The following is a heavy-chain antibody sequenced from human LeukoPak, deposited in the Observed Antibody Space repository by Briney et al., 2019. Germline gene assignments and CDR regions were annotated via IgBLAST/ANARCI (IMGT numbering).Heavy chain of an antibody. CDR3: AKVYTGGFGDLSPYYYYDMDV. V-gene: IGHV3-21*04. CDR2: ISSSSSYI. CDR1: GFTFSSYS. J-gene: IGHJ6*03. Sequence: GGSLRLSCAASGFTFSSYSMNWVRQAPGKGLEWVSSISSSSSYIYYADSVKGRFTISRDNSKNTLYLQMNSLRAEDTALYFCAKVYTGGFGDLSPYYYYDMDVWGKGTTVTVSS. D-gene: IGHD3-10*01.